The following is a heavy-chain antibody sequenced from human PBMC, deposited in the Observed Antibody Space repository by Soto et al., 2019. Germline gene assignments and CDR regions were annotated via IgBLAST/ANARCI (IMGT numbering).Heavy chain of an antibody. CDR2: INHSGST. V-gene: IGHV4-34*01. D-gene: IGHD3-3*01. CDR1: GGSFSGYY. Sequence: SETLSLTCAVYGGSFSGYYWSWIRQPPGKGLEWIGEINHSGSTNYNPSLKSRVTISVDTSKNQFSLKLSSVTAADTAVYYCARGEPTRAISSDFWSGFNWFDTWGQGTLVTVSS. J-gene: IGHJ5*02. CDR3: ARGEPTRAISSDFWSGFNWFDT.